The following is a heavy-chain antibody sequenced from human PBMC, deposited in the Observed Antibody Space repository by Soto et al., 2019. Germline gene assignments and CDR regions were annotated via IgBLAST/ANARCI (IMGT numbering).Heavy chain of an antibody. CDR1: GYTFTSYD. V-gene: IGHV1-8*01. J-gene: IGHJ6*03. D-gene: IGHD2-2*01. CDR2: MNPNSGNT. Sequence: ASVKVSCKASGYTFTSYDINWVRQATGQGLEWMGWMNPNSGNTGYAQKFQGRVTMTRNTSISTAYMELSSLRSEDTAVYYCARGRDIVVVPAAPYYYYYMDVWGKGTTVTVSS. CDR3: ARGRDIVVVPAAPYYYYYMDV.